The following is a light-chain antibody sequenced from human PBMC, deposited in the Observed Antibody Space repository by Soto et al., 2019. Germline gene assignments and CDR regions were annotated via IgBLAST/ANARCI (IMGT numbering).Light chain of an antibody. Sequence: DIQMTQSPSTLTASVGDRVTITCRASQYISSWLAWYQQKPGKAPKVLIYDASSLESGVPSRFSGSGSGTEFTLTISSLQPDDFATYYCQECNTYSFGGGTKVDIK. CDR1: QYISSW. CDR3: QECNTYS. J-gene: IGKJ4*01. V-gene: IGKV1-5*01. CDR2: DAS.